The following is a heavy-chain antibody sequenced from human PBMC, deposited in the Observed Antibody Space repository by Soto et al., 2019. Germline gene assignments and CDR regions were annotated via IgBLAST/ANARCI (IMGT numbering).Heavy chain of an antibody. V-gene: IGHV1-69*13. J-gene: IGHJ4*02. CDR3: ARSLYYYDSSGYYLYFDY. D-gene: IGHD3-22*01. CDR1: GVTFSSYA. Sequence: SVKVSCKASGVTFSSYAISWVRQAPGQGFEWMGGIIPIFGTANYAQKFQGRVTITADESTSTAYMELSSLRSEDTAVYYCARSLYYYDSSGYYLYFDYWGQGTLVTSPQ. CDR2: IIPIFGTA.